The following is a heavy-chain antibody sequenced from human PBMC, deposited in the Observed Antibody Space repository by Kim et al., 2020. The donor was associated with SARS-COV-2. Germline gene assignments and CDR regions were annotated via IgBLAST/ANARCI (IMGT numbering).Heavy chain of an antibody. D-gene: IGHD1-7*01. V-gene: IGHV3-33*01. CDR3: ARGRTSIYGMDV. J-gene: IGHJ6*02. Sequence: YYADSVKGRFTISRDNSKNTLYLQMNSLRAEDTAVYYCARGRTSIYGMDVWGQGTTVTVSS.